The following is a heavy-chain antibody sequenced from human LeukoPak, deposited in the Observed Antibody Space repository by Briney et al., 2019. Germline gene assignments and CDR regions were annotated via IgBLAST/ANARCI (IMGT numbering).Heavy chain of an antibody. CDR1: GFTFSDYY. J-gene: IGHJ4*02. V-gene: IGHV3-11*06. CDR2: ISSSSSYT. CDR3: ATETYTTPDSFDY. D-gene: IGHD1-1*01. Sequence: PGRSLRLCCAASGFTFSDYYMSWIRQAPGKGLEWGSYISSSSSYTNYADSVKGRFTISRDNAKNSLYLQMNSLRAEDTAVYYCATETYTTPDSFDYWGQGTLVTVSS.